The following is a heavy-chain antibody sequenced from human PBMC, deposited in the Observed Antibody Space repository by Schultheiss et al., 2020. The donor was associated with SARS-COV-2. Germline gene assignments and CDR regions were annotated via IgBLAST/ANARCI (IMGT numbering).Heavy chain of an antibody. CDR2: INHSGST. CDR3: ARASGWYDY. D-gene: IGHD6-19*01. Sequence: SETLSLTCTVSGGSISSRDYYWSWIRQPPGKGLEWIGEINHSGSTNYNPSLKSRVTISVDTSKNQFSLKLSSVTAADTAVYYCARASGWYDYWGQGTLVTVSS. J-gene: IGHJ4*02. V-gene: IGHV4-30-4*01. CDR1: GGSISSRDYY.